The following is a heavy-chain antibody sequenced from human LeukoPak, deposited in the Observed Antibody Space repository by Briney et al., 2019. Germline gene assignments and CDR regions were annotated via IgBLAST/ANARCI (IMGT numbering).Heavy chain of an antibody. V-gene: IGHV4-4*02. CDR2: IDHSGST. CDR1: GFTISSHW. D-gene: IGHD3-22*01. J-gene: IGHJ3*01. CDR3: ARAPYLSSGS. Sequence: GSLRLSCSASGFTISSHWMHWVRQPPGKGLEWIGEIDHSGSTNYNPYLKSRVTISLDTSKNQFSLKLSSVTAADTAVYYCARAPYLSSGSWGQGILVAVST.